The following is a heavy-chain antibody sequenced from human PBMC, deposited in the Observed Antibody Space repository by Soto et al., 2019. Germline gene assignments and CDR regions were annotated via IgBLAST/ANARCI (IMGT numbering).Heavy chain of an antibody. CDR3: ARAYSDAFDI. Sequence: QVQLVESGGGLVKPGGSLRLSCAASGFTFRDYYMIWIRQAPGKGLEWVSYISSRGTGIYYGDSVRGRFTISRDNAKNSLFLQMNSLRAEDTDVYYCARAYSDAFDIWGQGTMVTVSS. J-gene: IGHJ3*02. D-gene: IGHD2-15*01. CDR2: ISSRGTGI. V-gene: IGHV3-11*01. CDR1: GFTFRDYY.